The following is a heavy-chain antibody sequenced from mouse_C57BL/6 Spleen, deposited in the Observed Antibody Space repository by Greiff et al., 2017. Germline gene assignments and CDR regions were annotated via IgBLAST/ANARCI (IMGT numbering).Heavy chain of an antibody. CDR2: ISSGSSTI. CDR1: GFTFSDYG. Sequence: EVKLMESGGGLVKPGGSLKLSCAASGFTFSDYGMHWVRQAPEKGLEWVAYISSGSSTIYYADTVKGRFTISRDNAKNTLFLQMTSLRSEDTAMYYCARGGSFITTVVATNFDYWGQGTTLTVSS. V-gene: IGHV5-17*01. CDR3: ARGGSFITTVVATNFDY. J-gene: IGHJ2*01. D-gene: IGHD1-1*01.